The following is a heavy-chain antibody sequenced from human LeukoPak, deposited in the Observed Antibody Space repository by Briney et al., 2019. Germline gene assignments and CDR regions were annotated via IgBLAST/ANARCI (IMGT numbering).Heavy chain of an antibody. CDR1: GFTLSSYW. Sequence: GGSLRLSCAASGFTLSSYWMHWVRHAPGKGLVWVSRVNSDGSTTGYADSVKGRFTISRDNAKNTLYLQMDSLRAEDTAVYYCARAISPSSYDWGQGTLVTVSS. V-gene: IGHV3-74*01. D-gene: IGHD2-2*01. J-gene: IGHJ4*02. CDR2: VNSDGSTT. CDR3: ARAISPSSYD.